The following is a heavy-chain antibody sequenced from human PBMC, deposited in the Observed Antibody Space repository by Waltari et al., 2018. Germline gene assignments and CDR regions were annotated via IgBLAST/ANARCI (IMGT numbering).Heavy chain of an antibody. D-gene: IGHD2-15*01. Sequence: QVQLVQSGAEVKKPGASVKVSCKASGYTFTGYYMHWVRQAPGQGLEWMGWINPNSGGTNYAQKFQGRVTMTRDTSISTAYMELSRLRSDDTAVYYCARGAGYCSGGSCSFDYWGQGTLVTVSS. J-gene: IGHJ4*02. CDR3: ARGAGYCSGGSCSFDY. CDR1: GYTFTGYY. CDR2: INPNSGGT. V-gene: IGHV1-2*02.